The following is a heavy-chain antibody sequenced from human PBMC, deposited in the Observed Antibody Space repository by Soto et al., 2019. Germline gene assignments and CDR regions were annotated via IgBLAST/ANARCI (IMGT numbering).Heavy chain of an antibody. V-gene: IGHV3-11*01. CDR3: ARDRSMITFGGVIAKPGWFDP. CDR2: ISSSGSTI. CDR1: GFTFSDYY. D-gene: IGHD3-16*02. Sequence: QVQLVESGGGLVKPGGSLRLSCAASGFTFSDYYMSWIRQAPGKGLEWVSYISSSGSTIYYADSVKGRFTISRDNAKNSMYLQMNSLRAEHTHVYYCARDRSMITFGGVIAKPGWFDPWGQGTLVTVSS. J-gene: IGHJ5*02.